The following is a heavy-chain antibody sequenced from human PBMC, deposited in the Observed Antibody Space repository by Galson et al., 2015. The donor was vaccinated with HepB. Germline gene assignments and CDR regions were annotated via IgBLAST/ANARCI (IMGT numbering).Heavy chain of an antibody. V-gene: IGHV3-30*03. J-gene: IGHJ6*02. CDR3: ARANTRYYYGMDV. Sequence: SLRLSCAASGFTFSSYGMHWVRQAPGKGLEWVAVISYDGSNKYYADSVKGRFTISRDNSKNTLYLRMNSLRAEDTAVYHCARANTRYYYGMDVWGQGTTVTVSS. CDR2: ISYDGSNK. CDR1: GFTFSSYG. D-gene: IGHD2-8*01.